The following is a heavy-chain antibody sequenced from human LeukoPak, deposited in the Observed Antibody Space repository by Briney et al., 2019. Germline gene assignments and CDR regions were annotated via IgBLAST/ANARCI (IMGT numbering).Heavy chain of an antibody. CDR3: ARNAGYSSSWYFYYYYYYMDV. CDR2: ISGSGGSK. CDR1: GFTVSSNS. Sequence: GGSLRLSCTASGFTVSSNSMSWVRQAPGKGLEWVSCISGSGGSKYYADSVKGRFTISRDNSKNTLYLQMNSLRAEDTAVYYCARNAGYSSSWYFYYYYYYMDVWGKGTTATISS. D-gene: IGHD6-13*01. J-gene: IGHJ6*03. V-gene: IGHV3-23*01.